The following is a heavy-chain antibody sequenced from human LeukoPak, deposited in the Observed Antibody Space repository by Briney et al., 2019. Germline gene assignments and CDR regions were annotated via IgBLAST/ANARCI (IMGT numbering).Heavy chain of an antibody. D-gene: IGHD2-2*01. CDR2: MNPNSGNT. Sequence: ASVKVSCKASGYTFTSYDINWVRQATGQGLEWMGWMNPNSGNTGYAQKFQGRVTMTRNTSISTAYMELSSLRSEDTAVYYCARERGFSSPTWYFDLWGRGTLVTVSS. CDR1: GYTFTSYD. J-gene: IGHJ2*01. V-gene: IGHV1-8*01. CDR3: ARERGFSSPTWYFDL.